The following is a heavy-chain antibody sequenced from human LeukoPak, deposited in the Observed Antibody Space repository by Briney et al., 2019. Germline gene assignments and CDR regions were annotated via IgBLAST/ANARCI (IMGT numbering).Heavy chain of an antibody. CDR3: ARGRRGYDWRYFDY. Sequence: SETLSLTCAVYGGSFSGYYWSWIRQPPGKGLEWIGEINHSGSTNYNPSLESRVTISVDTSKNQFSLKLSSVTAADTAVYYCARGRRGYDWRYFDYWGQGTLVTVSS. CDR2: INHSGST. V-gene: IGHV4-34*01. CDR1: GGSFSGYY. D-gene: IGHD5-12*01. J-gene: IGHJ4*02.